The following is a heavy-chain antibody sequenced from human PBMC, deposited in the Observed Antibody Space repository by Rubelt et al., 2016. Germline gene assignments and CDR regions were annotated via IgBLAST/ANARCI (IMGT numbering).Heavy chain of an antibody. CDR2: ISTYTGNT. J-gene: IGHJ3*02. Sequence: QVQLVQSGAEVKKPGASVKVSCKASGYTFTTYGISWVRQAPGQGLEWMGWISTYTGNTNYAQKLQGRVTMTTDTSTSTAYMELRSLRSDDTAVYYCARDRTWLVPGLDAFDIWGQGTMVTVSS. D-gene: IGHD6-19*01. CDR1: GYTFTTYG. CDR3: ARDRTWLVPGLDAFDI. V-gene: IGHV1-18*01.